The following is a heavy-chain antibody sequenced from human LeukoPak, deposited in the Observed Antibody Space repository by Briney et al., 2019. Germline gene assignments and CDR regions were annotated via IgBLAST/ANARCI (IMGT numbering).Heavy chain of an antibody. CDR1: GFTFSDYA. V-gene: IGHV3-23*01. CDR3: ARAYYYDSSGYRGPAPDY. J-gene: IGHJ4*02. CDR2: ISGSGGST. D-gene: IGHD3-22*01. Sequence: GGSLRLSCAVSGFTFSDYAMSWVRQAPGKGLEWVSTISGSGGSTYSADSVKGRFTISRDNSKNTLYLQMNSLRAEDTAVYYCARAYYYDSSGYRGPAPDYWGQGTLVTVSS.